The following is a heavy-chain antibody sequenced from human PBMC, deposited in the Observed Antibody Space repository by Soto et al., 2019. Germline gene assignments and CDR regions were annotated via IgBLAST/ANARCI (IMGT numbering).Heavy chain of an antibody. CDR2: ISGSGGST. V-gene: IGHV3-23*01. D-gene: IGHD2-2*01. CDR3: AKVRSRSSAHQNWFDP. J-gene: IGHJ5*02. Sequence: GGSLRLSCAASGFTFSSYAMSWVRQAPGKGLEWVSAISGSGGSTYYADSVKGRFTISRDNSKNTLYLQMNSLRAEDTAVYYCAKVRSRSSAHQNWFDPWGQRTLVTGSS. CDR1: GFTFSSYA.